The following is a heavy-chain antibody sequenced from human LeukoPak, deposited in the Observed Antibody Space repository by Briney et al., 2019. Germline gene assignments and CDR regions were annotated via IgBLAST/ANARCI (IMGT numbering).Heavy chain of an antibody. CDR3: ARDRASYGSGSGTRKFDP. Sequence: GGSLRLSCAASGFTFSSYSMNWVRQAPGKGLEWVSSISSSSSYIYYADSVKGRFTISRDNAKNSLYLQMNSLRAEDTAVYYCARDRASYGSGSGTRKFDPWGQGTLVTVSS. CDR1: GFTFSSYS. CDR2: ISSSSSYI. V-gene: IGHV3-21*01. J-gene: IGHJ5*02. D-gene: IGHD3-10*01.